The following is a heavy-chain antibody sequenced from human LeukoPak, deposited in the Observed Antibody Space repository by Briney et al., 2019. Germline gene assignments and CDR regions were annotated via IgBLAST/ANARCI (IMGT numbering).Heavy chain of an antibody. Sequence: GASVKVSCKASGGTFSSYAISWVRQAPGQGLEWMGRIIPILGIANYAQKFQGRVTITADKSTSTAYMELSSLRSEDTAVYYCARVADSSGTGNDYWGQGTLVTVSS. CDR1: GGTFSSYA. J-gene: IGHJ4*02. CDR3: ARVADSSGTGNDY. CDR2: IIPILGIA. D-gene: IGHD3-22*01. V-gene: IGHV1-69*04.